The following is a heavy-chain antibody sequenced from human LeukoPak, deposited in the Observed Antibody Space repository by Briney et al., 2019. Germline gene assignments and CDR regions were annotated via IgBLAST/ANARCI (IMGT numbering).Heavy chain of an antibody. J-gene: IGHJ5*02. CDR1: GYTFTSYG. D-gene: IGHD2-15*01. V-gene: IGHV1-18*01. CDR2: ISAYNGNT. Sequence: ASVKVSCKASGYTFTSYGISWVRQAPGQGLEWMGWISAYNGNTNYAQKFQGRVTMTEDTSTDTAYMELSSLRSEDTAVYYCATQVYCSGGSCYGFDPWGQGTLVTVSS. CDR3: ATQVYCSGGSCYGFDP.